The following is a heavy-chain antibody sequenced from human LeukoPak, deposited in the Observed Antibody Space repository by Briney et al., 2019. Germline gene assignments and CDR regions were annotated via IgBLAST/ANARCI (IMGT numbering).Heavy chain of an antibody. Sequence: SGPALVKPTQTLTLTCTFSGFSLSTSGMCVSWIRQPPGKALEWLARIDWDDDKYYSTSLKTRLTISKDTSKNQVVLTMTNMDPVDTATYYCARNARWSGRGLPPLYYYYYMDVWGKGTTVTVSS. CDR1: GFSLSTSGMC. D-gene: IGHD3-3*01. V-gene: IGHV2-70*11. J-gene: IGHJ6*03. CDR2: IDWDDDK. CDR3: ARNARWSGRGLPPLYYYYYMDV.